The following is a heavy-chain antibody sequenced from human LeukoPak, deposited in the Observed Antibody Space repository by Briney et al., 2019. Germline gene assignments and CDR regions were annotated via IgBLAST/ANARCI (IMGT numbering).Heavy chain of an antibody. CDR3: AREEDNADEYLREDY. CDR2: ISYDGSNK. D-gene: IGHD2/OR15-2a*01. J-gene: IGHJ4*02. CDR1: GFTFSSYG. V-gene: IGHV3-30*03. Sequence: GGSLRLSCAASGFTFSSYGMHWVRQAPGKGLEWVAVISYDGSNKYYADSVKGRFTISRDNSKNTLYLQMNSLRAEDTAVYYCAREEDNADEYLREDYWGQGTLVTVSS.